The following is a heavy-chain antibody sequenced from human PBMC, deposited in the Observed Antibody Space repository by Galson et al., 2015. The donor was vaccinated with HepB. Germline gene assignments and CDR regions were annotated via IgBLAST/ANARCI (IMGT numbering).Heavy chain of an antibody. V-gene: IGHV4-30-2*01. CDR3: ARAHHQNFYYYDLDV. J-gene: IGHJ6*03. CDR1: GVSISSAGFS. CDR2: MYHTGST. Sequence: TLSLTCTVSGVSISSAGFSWSWIRQPPGKALEFIGYMYHTGSTHYSPSLESRLTISVDRSKNQFSLRLTSVTAADTAVYYCARAHHQNFYYYDLDVWGKGTTVTVSS. D-gene: IGHD1-14*01.